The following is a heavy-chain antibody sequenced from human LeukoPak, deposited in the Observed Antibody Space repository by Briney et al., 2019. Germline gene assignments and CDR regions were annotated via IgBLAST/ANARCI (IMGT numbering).Heavy chain of an antibody. D-gene: IGHD3-10*01. CDR1: GGPISSYY. Sequence: PSETLSLTCTVSGGPISSYYWNWIRQPPGKGLEWIGEINHSGSTNYNPSLKSRVTISVDTSKNQFSLKLSSVTAADTAVYYCARRRKFGADYYYMDVWGKGTTVTISS. CDR2: INHSGST. J-gene: IGHJ6*03. V-gene: IGHV4-34*01. CDR3: ARRRKFGADYYYMDV.